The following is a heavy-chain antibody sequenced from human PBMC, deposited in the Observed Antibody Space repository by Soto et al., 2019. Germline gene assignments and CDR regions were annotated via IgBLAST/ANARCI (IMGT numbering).Heavy chain of an antibody. J-gene: IGHJ3*01. CDR3: ARGLATLPVFAFDV. Sequence: QITVKGSGPTLVKPTQTLTLTCSLSGISLSTSGVGLGWIRQTPGKALEWLALIYWKDDKHYTPSLKSRPTHTKDASKNQAFLTMTNMDPVDTATYYCARGLATLPVFAFDVWGQGTVVTVSS. V-gene: IGHV2-5*01. CDR2: IYWKDDK. CDR1: GISLSTSGVG. D-gene: IGHD6-6*01.